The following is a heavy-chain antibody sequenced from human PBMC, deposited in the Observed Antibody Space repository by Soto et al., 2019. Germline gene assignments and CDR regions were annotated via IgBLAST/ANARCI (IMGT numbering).Heavy chain of an antibody. CDR1: GASISSYH. J-gene: IGHJ6*03. CDR3: AAAVPAEYVFPYYYMDV. D-gene: IGHD3-16*01. V-gene: IGHV4-59*01. CDR2: IDYSGSA. Sequence: QVQLQESGPGLVKPSETLSLTCTVSGASISSYHWSWIRQTPGKGLEWIGYIDYSGSANYNPSLTSRVSFSVDTSKNQVSLKLSSVTAADTGVYYCAAAVPAEYVFPYYYMDVWGKGTTVTVSS.